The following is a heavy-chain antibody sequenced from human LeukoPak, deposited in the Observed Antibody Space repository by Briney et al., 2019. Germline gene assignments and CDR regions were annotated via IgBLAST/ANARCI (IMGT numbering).Heavy chain of an antibody. Sequence: PSETLSLTCTVSGGSMSFYYWSFIRQPAGKGLEWIGEINHSGSTNYNPSLKSRVTISLDTSMKKFSLKLNSVTAADTAVYYCASTERCSTTCPLDYWGQGTLVTVSS. V-gene: IGHV4-34*01. J-gene: IGHJ4*02. CDR2: INHSGST. D-gene: IGHD2-2*01. CDR3: ASTERCSTTCPLDY. CDR1: GGSMSFYY.